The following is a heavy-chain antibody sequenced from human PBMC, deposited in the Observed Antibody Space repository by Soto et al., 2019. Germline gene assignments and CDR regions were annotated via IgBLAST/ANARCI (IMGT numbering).Heavy chain of an antibody. Sequence: QVQLQESGPGLVKPSETLSLTCTVSGGSISYYYWSWIRQSPGKGLERIGYIYYSGNTNYNPALMSRVTMSVDTSKNQFSLNLSSVTAADTAVYYCARGLYGSGSRSFDFWGQGILVTVSS. V-gene: IGHV4-59*01. CDR1: GGSISYYY. J-gene: IGHJ4*02. CDR2: IYYSGNT. CDR3: ARGLYGSGSRSFDF. D-gene: IGHD3-10*01.